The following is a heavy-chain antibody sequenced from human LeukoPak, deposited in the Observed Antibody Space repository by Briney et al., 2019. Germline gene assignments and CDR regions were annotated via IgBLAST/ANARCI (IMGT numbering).Heavy chain of an antibody. Sequence: GGSLRLSCAASGFTFSSYGMHWVRQAPGKGLEWVAFIRYDGSNKYYADSVKGQFTISRDNSKNTLYLQMNSLRAEDTAVYYCAKEWVLQGRDYFDYWGQGTLVTVSS. CDR2: IRYDGSNK. D-gene: IGHD4-11*01. CDR3: AKEWVLQGRDYFDY. V-gene: IGHV3-30*02. CDR1: GFTFSSYG. J-gene: IGHJ4*02.